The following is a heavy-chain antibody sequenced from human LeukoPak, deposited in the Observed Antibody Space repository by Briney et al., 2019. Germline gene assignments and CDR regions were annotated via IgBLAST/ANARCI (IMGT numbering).Heavy chain of an antibody. D-gene: IGHD4-17*01. Sequence: PGGSLRLSCAPSGFTFSSYAMSWVRQAPGKGLEWVSVISDTGVSTYYADSVKGRFTVSRDNSKNTLYLQMNSLRAEDTAVYYCAKRGTVTTFGHCDYWGQGTLVTVSS. V-gene: IGHV3-23*01. CDR3: AKRGTVTTFGHCDY. CDR1: GFTFSSYA. CDR2: ISDTGVST. J-gene: IGHJ4*02.